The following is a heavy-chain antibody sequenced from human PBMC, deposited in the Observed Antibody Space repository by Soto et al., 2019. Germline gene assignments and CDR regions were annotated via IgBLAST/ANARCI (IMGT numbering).Heavy chain of an antibody. D-gene: IGHD3-22*01. CDR3: ARVQDYYDSSGYYYFDY. CDR1: GFTFSSYW. Sequence: EVQLVESGGGLVQPGGSLRLSCAASGFTFSSYWMSWVRQAPGKGLEWVANIKQDGSEKYYVDSVKGRFTISRDNAKNSLYLQMNSLRAEDTAVYYCARVQDYYDSSGYYYFDYWCQGTLVTVSS. V-gene: IGHV3-7*03. CDR2: IKQDGSEK. J-gene: IGHJ4*02.